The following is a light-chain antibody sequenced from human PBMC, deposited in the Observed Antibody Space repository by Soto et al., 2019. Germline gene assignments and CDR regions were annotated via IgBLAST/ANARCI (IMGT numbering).Light chain of an antibody. V-gene: IGKV3-11*01. CDR3: QQRSNWPPYT. CDR2: DAS. CDR1: QSVSSY. J-gene: IGKJ2*01. Sequence: EIVLTQSPATLSLSPGERATLSCRASQSVSSYLAWYQQKPGQAPRLLIYDASNRATGIPARFSGSGSGTVLTLTISSLEPEDFAVYYCQQRSNWPPYTCGQGTKLEIK.